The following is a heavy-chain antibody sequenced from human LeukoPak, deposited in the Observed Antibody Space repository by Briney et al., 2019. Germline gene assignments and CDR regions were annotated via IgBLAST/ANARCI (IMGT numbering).Heavy chain of an antibody. J-gene: IGHJ6*02. CDR1: GGSFSGYY. V-gene: IGHV4-34*01. CDR3: ARVFGGWLLLPRPLYYYYGMDV. CDR2: INHSGST. D-gene: IGHD3-22*01. Sequence: PSETLSLTCAVYGGSFSGYYWSWIRQPPEKGLEWIGEINHSGSTNYNPSLKSRVTISVDTSKNQFSLKLSSVTAADTAVYYCARVFGGWLLLPRPLYYYYGMDVRGQGTTVTVSS.